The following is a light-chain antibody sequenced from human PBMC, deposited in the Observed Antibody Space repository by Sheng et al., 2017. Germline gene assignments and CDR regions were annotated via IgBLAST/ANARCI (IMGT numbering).Light chain of an antibody. CDR2: GAS. CDR3: QCQYT. Sequence: EIVLTQSPGTLSLSPGERATLSCRASQSVSSSYLAWYQQKPGQAPRLLIYGASTRATGIPARFSGSASGTEFTLTISSLQSEDFAVYYCQCQYTFGRGTKLEIK. J-gene: IGKJ2*01. CDR1: QSVSSSY. V-gene: IGKV3-20*01.